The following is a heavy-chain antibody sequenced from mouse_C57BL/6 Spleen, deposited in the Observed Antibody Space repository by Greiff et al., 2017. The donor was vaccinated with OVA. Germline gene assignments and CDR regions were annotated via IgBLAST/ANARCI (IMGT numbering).Heavy chain of an antibody. Sequence: VMLVESGPGLVQPSQSLSITCTVSGFSLTSYGVHWVRQSPGKGLEWLGVIWSGGSTDYNAAFISRLSISKDNSKSQVFFKMNSLQADDTAIYYCARNRRGATNYFDYWGQGTTLTVSS. D-gene: IGHD1-1*01. CDR1: GFSLTSYG. J-gene: IGHJ2*01. CDR2: IWSGGST. V-gene: IGHV2-2*01. CDR3: ARNRRGATNYFDY.